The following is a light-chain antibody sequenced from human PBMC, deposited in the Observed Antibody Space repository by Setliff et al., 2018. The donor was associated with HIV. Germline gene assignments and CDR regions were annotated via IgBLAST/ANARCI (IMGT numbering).Light chain of an antibody. V-gene: IGLV2-18*02. Sequence: QSALTQPPSVSGSPGQSVTVSCTGTSSDIDTYNRVSWYQQPPGTAPKLLIYEDINRPSGVPDRFSGSKSGNTASLTISGLQAEDEAVYYCSSYTTSSFLYVFGTGTKVTVL. CDR3: SSYTTSSFLYV. CDR2: EDI. CDR1: SSDIDTYNR. J-gene: IGLJ1*01.